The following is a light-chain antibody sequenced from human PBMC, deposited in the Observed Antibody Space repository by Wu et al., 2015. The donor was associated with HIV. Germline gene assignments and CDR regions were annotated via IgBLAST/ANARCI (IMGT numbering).Light chain of an antibody. Sequence: EIVLTQSPGTVSLSPGERATLSCRASQSVSSTNLAWYQHKPGQAPRLLISATSARPTGIPDRFSGSGSGTDFTLTISRLEPADFAVYYCQQYGSSTWTFGQGTKVEI. CDR2: ATS. CDR3: QQYGSSTWT. V-gene: IGKV3-20*01. CDR1: QSVSSTN. J-gene: IGKJ1*01.